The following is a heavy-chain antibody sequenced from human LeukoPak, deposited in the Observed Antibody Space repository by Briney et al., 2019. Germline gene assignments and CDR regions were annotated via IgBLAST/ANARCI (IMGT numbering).Heavy chain of an antibody. D-gene: IGHD2-2*01. CDR1: GGSISSYY. CDR3: ARDLLGYCSSISCLGDAFDI. CDR2: IYTSGST. Sequence: SETLSLTCTVSGGSISSYYWSWIRQPAGKGLECIGRIYTSGSTNYNPSLKSRVTMLVDTSKNQFSLKLSSVTAADTAVYYCARDLLGYCSSISCLGDAFDIWRQGTMVTVSS. J-gene: IGHJ3*02. V-gene: IGHV4-4*07.